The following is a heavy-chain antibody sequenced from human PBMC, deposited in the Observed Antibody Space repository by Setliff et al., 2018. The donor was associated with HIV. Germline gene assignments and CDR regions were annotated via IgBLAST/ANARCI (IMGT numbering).Heavy chain of an antibody. Sequence: PSETLSLTCTVSGGSISSDSFYWGWFRQPPGEGLEWIGSIYYSGTTYYAPSLETRLTISVDTSTNQFSLKLTSVTAADTAMYFCAGDSGYPSNWFDPWGQGILVTVSS. CDR2: IYYSGTT. V-gene: IGHV4-39*02. CDR3: AGDSGYPSNWFDP. D-gene: IGHD3-22*01. CDR1: GGSISSDSFY. J-gene: IGHJ5*02.